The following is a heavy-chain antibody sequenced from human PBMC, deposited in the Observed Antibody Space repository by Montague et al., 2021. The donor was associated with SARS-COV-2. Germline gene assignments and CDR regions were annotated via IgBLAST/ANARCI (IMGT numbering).Heavy chain of an antibody. CDR2: IYYSGST. V-gene: IGHV4-39*07. Sequence: SETLSLTCTLSGGSISSSSYYWGWIRQPPGKGPEWIGSIYYSGSTYYXPSLKSRVTISVDTSKNQFSLKLSSVTAADTAVYYCARVGRQQLVRLSGMDVWGQGTTVTVSS. CDR3: ARVGRQQLVRLSGMDV. J-gene: IGHJ6*02. D-gene: IGHD6-13*01. CDR1: GGSISSSSYY.